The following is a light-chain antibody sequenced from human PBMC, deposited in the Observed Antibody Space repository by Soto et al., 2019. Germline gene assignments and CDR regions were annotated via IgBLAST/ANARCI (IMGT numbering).Light chain of an antibody. CDR3: QQYGNSPWT. CDR2: STS. CDR1: QRFGNSI. J-gene: IGKJ1*01. V-gene: IGKV3-20*01. Sequence: EIVLTQSPGTLSLSPGERVTLSCRASQRFGNSILSWYQQKPGQAPRLLIYSTSSRATGIPDRFSGSGSGTDFTLTISRLEPEDFAVYYCQQYGNSPWTFGQGTKVEIK.